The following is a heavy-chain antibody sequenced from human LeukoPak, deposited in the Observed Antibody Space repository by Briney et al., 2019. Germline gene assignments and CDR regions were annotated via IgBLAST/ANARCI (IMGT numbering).Heavy chain of an antibody. CDR2: ISYDGSNK. Sequence: GGSLRLSCAASGFTFSSYAMHWVRQAPGKGLEWVAVISYDGSNKYYADSVKGRFTISRDNSKNTLYLQMNSLRAEDTAVYYCAREGARGVRGVITKGPNFDYWGQGTLVTVSS. V-gene: IGHV3-30-3*01. J-gene: IGHJ4*02. D-gene: IGHD3-10*01. CDR3: AREGARGVRGVITKGPNFDY. CDR1: GFTFSSYA.